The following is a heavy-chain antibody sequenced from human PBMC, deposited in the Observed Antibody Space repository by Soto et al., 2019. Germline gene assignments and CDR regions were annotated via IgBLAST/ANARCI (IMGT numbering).Heavy chain of an antibody. D-gene: IGHD6-19*01. CDR2: INPNSGGT. V-gene: IGHV1-2*02. Sequence: VKVSCKASGYTFSGFYMHWVRQAPGQGLEWMGWINPNSGGTKSAEKFQGRVTMTRDTSISTAYMELSRLTSDDTAVYFCASAAVTGTAGLDFWGQETQVTVSS. CDR3: ASAAVTGTAGLDF. CDR1: GYTFSGFY. J-gene: IGHJ4*02.